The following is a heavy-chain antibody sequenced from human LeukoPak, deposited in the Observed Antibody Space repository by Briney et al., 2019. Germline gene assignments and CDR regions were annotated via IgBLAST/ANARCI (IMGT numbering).Heavy chain of an antibody. CDR2: FRSKAYGGTT. Sequence: PGGSLRLSCTASGFTFGDYAMSWLRQAPGKGLEWVGFFRSKAYGGTTEYAACVKGRFTISRDDSKSIAYLQMNSQKTEDTAVYYCTSGIAVAGYFDYWGQGTLVTVSS. J-gene: IGHJ4*02. V-gene: IGHV3-49*03. CDR1: GFTFGDYA. CDR3: TSGIAVAGYFDY. D-gene: IGHD6-19*01.